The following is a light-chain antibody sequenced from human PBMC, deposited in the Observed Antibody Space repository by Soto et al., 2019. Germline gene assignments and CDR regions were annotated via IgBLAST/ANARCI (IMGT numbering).Light chain of an antibody. CDR1: QSVGNY. J-gene: IGKJ3*01. CDR2: DAS. CDR3: HQRRNWLFS. Sequence: EFVLTQSPAILSLSPGEGATLSCRASQSVGNYLAWYQQKPGQAPRLLIYDASNRATGIPARFSGSGYGTDFTLTIISLEPEDFAVYYCHQRRNWLFSFGPGTKVDMK. V-gene: IGKV3-11*01.